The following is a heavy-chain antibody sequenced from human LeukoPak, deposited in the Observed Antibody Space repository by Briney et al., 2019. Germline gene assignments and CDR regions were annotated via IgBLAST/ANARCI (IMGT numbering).Heavy chain of an antibody. V-gene: IGHV1-18*01. CDR1: GYTFTSYG. CDR2: ISAYNGNT. J-gene: IGHJ4*02. Sequence: ASVKVSCKASGYTFTSYGISWVRQAPGQGLEWMGWISAYNGNTNYAQKLQGRVTMTTDTSTSTAYMELRSLRSDDTAVYYCARVLGRDTVATSSSDYWGQGTLVTVSS. D-gene: IGHD5-12*01. CDR3: ARVLGRDTVATSSSDY.